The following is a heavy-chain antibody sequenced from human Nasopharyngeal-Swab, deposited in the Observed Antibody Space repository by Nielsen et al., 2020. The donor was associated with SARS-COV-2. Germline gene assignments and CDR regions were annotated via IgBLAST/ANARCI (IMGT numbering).Heavy chain of an antibody. CDR2: IYYSGST. CDR1: GGSISSSSYY. V-gene: IGHV4-39*01. J-gene: IGHJ4*02. D-gene: IGHD6-19*01. Sequence: SETLSLTCTVSGGSISSSSYYWGWIRQPPGKGLEWIGSIYYSGSTYYNPSLKSRVTISVDTSKNQFSLKLSSVTAADTAVYYRASLEGITVAGTLIDYWGQGTLVTVSS. CDR3: ASLEGITVAGTLIDY.